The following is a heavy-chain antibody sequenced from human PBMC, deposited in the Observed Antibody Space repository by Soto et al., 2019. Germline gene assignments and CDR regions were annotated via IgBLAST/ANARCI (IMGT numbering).Heavy chain of an antibody. D-gene: IGHD2-2*01. CDR3: AKVKAADIVVVPAADFDY. CDR2: ISGSGGST. J-gene: IGHJ4*02. V-gene: IGHV3-23*01. Sequence: GGSLRLSCAASGFTFSSYAMSWVRQAPGKGLEWVSAISGSGGSTYYADSVKGRFTISRDNSKNTLYLQMKSLRAEDTAVYYCAKVKAADIVVVPAADFDYWGQGTLVTVSS. CDR1: GFTFSSYA.